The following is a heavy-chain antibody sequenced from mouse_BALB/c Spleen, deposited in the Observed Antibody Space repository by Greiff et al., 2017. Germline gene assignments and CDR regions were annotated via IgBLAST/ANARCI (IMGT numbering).Heavy chain of an antibody. V-gene: IGHV5-6-5*01. CDR2: ISSGGST. CDR1: GFTFSSYA. D-gene: IGHD1-1*01. CDR3: ARGITTVVPYAMDY. Sequence: EVKLQESGGGLVKPGGSLKLSCAASGFTFSSYAMSWVRQTPEKRLEWVASISSGGSTYYPDSVKGRFTISRDNARNILYLQMSSLRSEDTAMYYCARGITTVVPYAMDYWGQGTSVTVSS. J-gene: IGHJ4*01.